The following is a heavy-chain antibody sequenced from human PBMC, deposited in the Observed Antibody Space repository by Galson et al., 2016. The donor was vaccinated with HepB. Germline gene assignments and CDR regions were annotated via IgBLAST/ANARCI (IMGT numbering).Heavy chain of an antibody. Sequence: SLRLSCAVSGFTFRNYAMYWVRQAPGRGLEWVAIISFDATKKYYGDSVRGRFTVSRDNSDNTLHLQMNSLTRDDTAIYFCAKGQYSIGRTGDWLDPWGHGALVTVSS. CDR3: AKGQYSIGRTGDWLDP. CDR2: ISFDATKK. D-gene: IGHD4-11*01. V-gene: IGHV3-30*18. J-gene: IGHJ5*02. CDR1: GFTFRNYA.